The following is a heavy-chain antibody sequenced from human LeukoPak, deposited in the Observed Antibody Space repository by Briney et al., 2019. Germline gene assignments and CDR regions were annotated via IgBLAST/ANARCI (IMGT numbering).Heavy chain of an antibody. Sequence: PSQTLSLTCTVSGGSISSGDYYWSWIRQHSGKGLEWIGYIYYSGGTYYNPSLKSRVTISIDTSKNQFSLKLSSVTAADTAVYYCARARWAHYGGNSEGKAFDIWGQGTMVTVSS. CDR2: IYYSGGT. CDR1: GGSISSGDYY. V-gene: IGHV4-31*03. J-gene: IGHJ3*02. D-gene: IGHD4-23*01. CDR3: ARARWAHYGGNSEGKAFDI.